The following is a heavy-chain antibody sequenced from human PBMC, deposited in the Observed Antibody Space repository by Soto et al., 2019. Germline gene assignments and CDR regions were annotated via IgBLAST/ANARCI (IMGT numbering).Heavy chain of an antibody. V-gene: IGHV3-33*01. D-gene: IGHD6-19*01. CDR3: ARYRGAVAGRGGYFDY. CDR2: ICYDGSNK. Sequence: QVQLVESGGGVVQPGRSLRLSCAASGFTFSSYGMHWVRQAPRKGLEWVAVICYDGSNKYYADSVKGPFTITRDNSKKTLCLQMSILGAEDAAVYYCARYRGAVAGRGGYFDYWGQGTLGTVSS. J-gene: IGHJ4*02. CDR1: GFTFSSYG.